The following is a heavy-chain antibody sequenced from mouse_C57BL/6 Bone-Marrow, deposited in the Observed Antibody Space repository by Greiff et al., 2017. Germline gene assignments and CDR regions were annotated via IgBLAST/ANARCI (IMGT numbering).Heavy chain of an antibody. CDR1: GYSITSGYD. D-gene: IGHD1-1*01. Sequence: EVQLVESGPGMVKPSQSLSLTCTVTGYSITSGYDWHWIRHFPGNKLEWMGYISYSGSTNYNPSLKSRISITHDTSKNHFFLKLNSVTTEDTATYYCARDTHYGSSYYYAMDYWGQGTSVTVSS. CDR3: ARDTHYGSSYYYAMDY. J-gene: IGHJ4*01. V-gene: IGHV3-1*01. CDR2: ISYSGST.